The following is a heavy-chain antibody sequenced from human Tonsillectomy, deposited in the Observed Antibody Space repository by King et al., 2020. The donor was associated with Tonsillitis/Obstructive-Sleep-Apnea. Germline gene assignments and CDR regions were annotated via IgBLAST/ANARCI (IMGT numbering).Heavy chain of an antibody. J-gene: IGHJ4*02. CDR2: IYPGDSDT. Sequence: VQLVESGAEVKKPGESLKISCKGSGYSFTNYWIGWVRQMPGKGLEWMGIIYPGDSDTRYSPSFQGQVTISADKSISTAYLQWSTLEASDTAIYYCARQQALAGTLLHYFDYWGQGSLVTVSS. D-gene: IGHD6-19*01. CDR1: GYSFTNYW. V-gene: IGHV5-51*01. CDR3: ARQQALAGTLLHYFDY.